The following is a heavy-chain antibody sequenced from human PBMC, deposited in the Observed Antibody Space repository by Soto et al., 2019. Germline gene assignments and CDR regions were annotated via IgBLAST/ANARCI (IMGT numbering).Heavy chain of an antibody. CDR3: ARDRSKDLAVAALAY. V-gene: IGHV1-2*02. J-gene: IGHJ4*02. CDR2: INPNSGGT. Sequence: QVQLVQSGAEVKKSGASVKVSCKASGYTFTGYYMHWVRQAPGQGLEWMGWINPNSGGTNYAQKFQGRVTMTRDTSISTAYMELSRLRSDDTDVYYCARDRSKDLAVAALAYGGKGTLVTVSS. D-gene: IGHD6-19*01. CDR1: GYTFTGYY.